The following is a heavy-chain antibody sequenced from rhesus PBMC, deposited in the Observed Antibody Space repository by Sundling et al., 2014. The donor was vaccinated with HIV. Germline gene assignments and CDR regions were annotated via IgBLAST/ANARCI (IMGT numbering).Heavy chain of an antibody. J-gene: IGHJ4*01. V-gene: IGHV3-178*01. CDR2: ISNDGRRT. CDR1: GFSFSDYY. CDR3: SRVPEAAADLDY. Sequence: EVQLVESGGGLAKPGGSLRVSCAASGFSFSDYYMEWVRQAPGKGLEWVSRISNDGRRTWYADSLKGRFSISRENAKNIVYLQIDSLKSEDTAVYYCSRVPEAAADLDYWGQGVLVTVSS. D-gene: IGHD6-31*01.